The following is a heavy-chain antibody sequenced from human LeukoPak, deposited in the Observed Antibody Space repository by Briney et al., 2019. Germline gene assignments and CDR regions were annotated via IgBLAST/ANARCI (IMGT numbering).Heavy chain of an antibody. V-gene: IGHV4-61*02. J-gene: IGHJ6*01. CDR1: GGSISSGSYY. Sequence: SQTLSLTCTVSGGSISSGSYYWSWIRQPAGKGLEWIGRIYTSGSTNYNPSLKSRVTISVDTSKNQFSLKLSSVTAADTAVYYCARASPLQYYYYGMDVWGQGTTVTVSS. CDR2: IYTSGST. CDR3: ARASPLQYYYYGMDV.